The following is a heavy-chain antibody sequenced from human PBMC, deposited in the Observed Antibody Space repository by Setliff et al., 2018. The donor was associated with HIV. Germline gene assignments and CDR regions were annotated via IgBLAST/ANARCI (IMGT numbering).Heavy chain of an antibody. CDR2: IYYTGFA. Sequence: SETLSLTCSVSGDSISSGSYFWGWIRQTPGKGLEWIGNIYYTGFAYYNPSLNSRVTISVDTSRNQFSLKLTSVTAADTALYFCARLGDSGYDFRGYFDYWGQGKLVTVSS. D-gene: IGHD5-12*01. J-gene: IGHJ4*02. CDR1: GDSISSGSYF. CDR3: ARLGDSGYDFRGYFDY. V-gene: IGHV4-39*01.